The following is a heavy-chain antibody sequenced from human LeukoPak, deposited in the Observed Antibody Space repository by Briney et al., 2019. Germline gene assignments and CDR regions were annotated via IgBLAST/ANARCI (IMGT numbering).Heavy chain of an antibody. CDR1: GVGIECSY. Sequence: LMCTVCGVGIECSYWRWPRHPTGKGREWFVYIYYSGGNNYNPSLKSRVRISVDTSNTQFSLKLSSETAADTAVYYCARTLFEYRKWFDPWGQGTLVTVSS. CDR3: ARTLFEYRKWFDP. V-gene: IGHV4-59*01. J-gene: IGHJ5*02. CDR2: IYYSGGN. D-gene: IGHD4-11*01.